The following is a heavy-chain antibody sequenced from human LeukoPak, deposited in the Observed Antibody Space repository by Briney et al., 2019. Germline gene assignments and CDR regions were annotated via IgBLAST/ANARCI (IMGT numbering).Heavy chain of an antibody. CDR1: GYSFINYW. Sequence: GAPLQISSQGSGYSFINYWIGWARPMPGKGLEWMGRIDPSDSYTNYSPSFQGHVSISVDKSISTAYLQWSSLKASDTAMYYCAMGYGMDVWGQGTTVTVSS. V-gene: IGHV5-10-1*01. J-gene: IGHJ6*02. CDR2: IDPSDSYT. CDR3: AMGYGMDV.